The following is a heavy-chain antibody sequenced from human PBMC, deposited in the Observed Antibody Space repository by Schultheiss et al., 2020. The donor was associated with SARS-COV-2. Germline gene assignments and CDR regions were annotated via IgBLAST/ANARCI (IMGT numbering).Heavy chain of an antibody. CDR3: ARGWYDFWSGKWTAPNWFDP. V-gene: IGHV1-2*02. Sequence: ASVKVSCKASGYTFTSYGISWVRQAPGQGLEWMGWINPNSGGTNYAQKFQGRVTMTRDTSISTAYMELSRLRSDDTAVYYCARGWYDFWSGKWTAPNWFDPWGQGTLVTVSS. CDR2: INPNSGGT. CDR1: GYTFTSYG. J-gene: IGHJ5*02. D-gene: IGHD3-3*01.